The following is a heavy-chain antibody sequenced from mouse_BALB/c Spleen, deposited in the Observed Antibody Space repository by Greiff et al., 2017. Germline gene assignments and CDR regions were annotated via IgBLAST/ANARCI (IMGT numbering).Heavy chain of an antibody. CDR2: IRSKAKNHAT. J-gene: IGHJ2*01. CDR3: THYGRGYFDD. V-gene: IGHV6-6*01. Sequence: EVKLMESGGGLVQPGGSMKLSCAASGFTFSDACMAWVRQSPEKGLEWVAEIRSKAKNHATYYAESVKGRFTISRDDSKSSVYLQMNSLRAEDTGIYYCTHYGRGYFDDWGQGTTLTVSS. CDR1: GFTFSDAC. D-gene: IGHD1-1*01.